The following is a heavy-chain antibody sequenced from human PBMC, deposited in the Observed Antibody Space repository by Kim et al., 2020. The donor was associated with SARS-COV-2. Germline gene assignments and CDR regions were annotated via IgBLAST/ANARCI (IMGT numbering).Heavy chain of an antibody. Sequence: GGSLRLSCAASGFSISTNYITWVRQAPGKGLQWVAFLYSGGSTYYADSVEGRFTISRDTSKNTLYLQMSSLRGDDTAVYYCARGDFDSSGGFFDFWGQGT. CDR1: GFSISTNY. CDR3: ARGDFDSSGGFFDF. CDR2: LYSGGST. J-gene: IGHJ4*02. D-gene: IGHD3-22*01. V-gene: IGHV3-53*01.